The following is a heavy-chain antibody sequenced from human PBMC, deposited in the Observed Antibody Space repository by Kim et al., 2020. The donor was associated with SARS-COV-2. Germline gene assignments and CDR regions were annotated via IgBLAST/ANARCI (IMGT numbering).Heavy chain of an antibody. V-gene: IGHV3-23*01. CDR2: ISGSGGST. CDR3: AKDKSIVVVTYYFDY. Sequence: GGSLRLSCAASGFTFSSYAMSWVRQAPGKGLEWVSAISGSGGSTYYADSVKGRFTISRDNSKNTLYLQMNSLRAEDTAVYYCAKDKSIVVVTYYFDYWGQGTLVTVSS. D-gene: IGHD3-22*01. CDR1: GFTFSSYA. J-gene: IGHJ4*02.